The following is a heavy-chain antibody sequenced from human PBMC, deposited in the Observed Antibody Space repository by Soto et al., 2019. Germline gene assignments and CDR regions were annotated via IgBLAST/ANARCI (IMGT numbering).Heavy chain of an antibody. CDR3: ARSPYSTTFQVWFDP. Sequence: QVQLQASGPGLLKPSETLSLTCTVSGESVTLYQWSWIRQPAGKGLEWIGRISASGSADYSPSLKSRVTMSMDTSNNQFSLRLTSVTAADTAVYYCARSPYSTTFQVWFDPWGQGPLVTVSP. CDR1: GESVTLYQ. V-gene: IGHV4-4*07. CDR2: ISASGSA. D-gene: IGHD6-13*01. J-gene: IGHJ5*02.